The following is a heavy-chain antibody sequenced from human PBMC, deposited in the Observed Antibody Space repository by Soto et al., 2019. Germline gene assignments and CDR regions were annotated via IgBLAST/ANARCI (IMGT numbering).Heavy chain of an antibody. CDR1: GGSFSDTY. CDR3: ARGVRLFRGSFDP. J-gene: IGHJ5*02. CDR2: TNHNTNT. V-gene: IGHV4-34*01. Sequence: QVHLQQWGAGLLKPSETLSLTCAVYGGSFSDTYWNWFRQPPGKGLEWIGETNHNTNTIYNPSLTGRAPXSXDXXKTPFSLKLTAVTAADTAVYYCARGVRLFRGSFDPWGQGTLVTVSS. D-gene: IGHD2-15*01.